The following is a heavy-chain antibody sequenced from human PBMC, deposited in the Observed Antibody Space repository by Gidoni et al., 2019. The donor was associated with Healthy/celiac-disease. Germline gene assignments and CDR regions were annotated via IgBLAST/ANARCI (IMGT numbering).Heavy chain of an antibody. CDR1: VGSFSGYY. D-gene: IGHD2-2*01. J-gene: IGHJ6*02. Sequence: TCAVYVGSFSGYYWSWIRQPPGKGLAWTGEINHSGSTNYNASRKSRVTISVDTSKNQFSLKLSSVTAADTAVYYCARLKVVVVVPAAKVYYYGMDVWGQGTTVTVSS. V-gene: IGHV4-34*01. CDR3: ARLKVVVVVPAAKVYYYGMDV. CDR2: INHSGST.